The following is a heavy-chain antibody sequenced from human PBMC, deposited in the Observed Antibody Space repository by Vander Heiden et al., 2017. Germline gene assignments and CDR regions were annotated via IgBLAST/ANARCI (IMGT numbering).Heavy chain of an antibody. CDR1: GFTFSSYS. V-gene: IGHV3-21*01. Sequence: EVQLVESGGGLVKPGGSLRLSCAASGFTFSSYSMNWVRQAPGKGLEWVASISSSSSYIYYADSVKGRFTISRDNDKNSLYLQMNSLRAEDTAVYYCARGYTMVRGVIGSYWGQGTLVTVSS. J-gene: IGHJ4*02. CDR3: ARGYTMVRGVIGSY. CDR2: ISSSSSYI. D-gene: IGHD3-10*01.